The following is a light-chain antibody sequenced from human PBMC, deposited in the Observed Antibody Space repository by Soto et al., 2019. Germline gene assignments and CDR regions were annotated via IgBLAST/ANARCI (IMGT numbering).Light chain of an antibody. Sequence: QSVLTQPASVSGSPGHSITISCTGVRGEGGDSYLVSWYQHHPGKAPTVIIYEGFKRPSGVSPRFSASKSGNMASLTISGLQAEDEADYYCCSYAGSGTWVFGGGTQLTVL. CDR1: RGEGGDSYL. CDR3: CSYAGSGTWV. CDR2: EGF. V-gene: IGLV2-23*01. J-gene: IGLJ3*02.